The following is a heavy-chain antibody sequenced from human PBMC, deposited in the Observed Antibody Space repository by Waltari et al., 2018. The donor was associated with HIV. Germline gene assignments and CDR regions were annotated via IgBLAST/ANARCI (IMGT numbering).Heavy chain of an antibody. CDR1: GGSFSGYY. D-gene: IGHD1-1*01. J-gene: IGHJ5*02. CDR2: ISHTGST. CDR3: TRGILSDWNDDFRAGFDP. Sequence: QVQLQQWGAGLLKPSETLSLICAVYGGSFSGYYWTWMRQPPGKGLEWIGEISHTGSTNYNPSLKSRVTISADTSKKQFSLKLSSVTAADTAVYYCTRGILSDWNDDFRAGFDPWGQGTLVTVSS. V-gene: IGHV4-34*01.